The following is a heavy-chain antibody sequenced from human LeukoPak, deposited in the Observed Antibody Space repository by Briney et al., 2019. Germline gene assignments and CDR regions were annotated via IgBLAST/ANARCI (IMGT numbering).Heavy chain of an antibody. J-gene: IGHJ6*03. V-gene: IGHV3-23*01. CDR2: ISGSGGST. Sequence: GGSLRLSCAASGFTFSSYAMSWVRQAPGKGLEWVSAISGSGGSTYYADSVKGRFTISRDNSKNTLYLQMNSLKTEDTAVYYCTTSTTVVTPIDFYYYYMDVWGKGTTVTVSS. CDR1: GFTFSSYA. CDR3: TTSTTVVTPIDFYYYYMDV. D-gene: IGHD4-23*01.